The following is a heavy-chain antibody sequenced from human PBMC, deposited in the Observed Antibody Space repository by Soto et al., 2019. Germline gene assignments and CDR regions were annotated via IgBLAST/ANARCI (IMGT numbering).Heavy chain of an antibody. J-gene: IGHJ6*02. CDR2: ISAYNGNT. D-gene: IGHD2-15*01. CDR3: ARYCSGGSCYYYYYYGMDV. Sequence: QVQLVQSGAEVKKPGASVKVSCKASGYTFTSYGISWVRQAPGQGLEWMGWISAYNGNTNYAQKLQGRVTMTTDTSTSTAYMELRSLRSDDTPVYYCARYCSGGSCYYYYYYGMDVRGQGTTVTVSS. V-gene: IGHV1-18*01. CDR1: GYTFTSYG.